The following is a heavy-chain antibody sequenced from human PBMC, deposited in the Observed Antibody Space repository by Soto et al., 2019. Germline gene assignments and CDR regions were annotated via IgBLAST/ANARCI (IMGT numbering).Heavy chain of an antibody. Sequence: SETLSLTCTVPGASISVHSYYWTWIRQPPGKGLSWIGSTYYSETTYFNPSLKSRATISVDTPNNQFTLRVTSVTASYTAIYHCTRRYKLNDSSIDPWGPGALVTVSS. J-gene: IGHJ5*02. V-gene: IGHV4-39*01. CDR1: GASISVHSYY. CDR3: TRRYKLNDSSIDP. D-gene: IGHD3-9*01. CDR2: TYYSETT.